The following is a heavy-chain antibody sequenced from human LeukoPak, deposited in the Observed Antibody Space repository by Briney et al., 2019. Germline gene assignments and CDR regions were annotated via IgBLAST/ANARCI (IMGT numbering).Heavy chain of an antibody. J-gene: IGHJ4*02. CDR2: IYYSGST. Sequence: PSETLSLTCTVSGGSISSSSYYWGWIRQPPGKGLEWIGYIYYSGSTNYNPSLKSRVTISVDTSKNQFSLKLSSVTAADTAVYYCARQLNYYDSSDYPHTYYFDYWGQGTLVTVSS. CDR3: ARQLNYYDSSDYPHTYYFDY. V-gene: IGHV4-61*05. CDR1: GGSISSSSYY. D-gene: IGHD3-22*01.